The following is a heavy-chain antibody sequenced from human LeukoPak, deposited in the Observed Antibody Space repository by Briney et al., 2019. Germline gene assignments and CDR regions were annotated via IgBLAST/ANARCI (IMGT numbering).Heavy chain of an antibody. CDR3: AKDVGSYDSWCFDY. J-gene: IGHJ4*02. Sequence: GGSLRLSCAASGFTFSSYSMNWVRQAPGKGLEWVSSISSSSSYIYYADSVKGRFTISRDTAKNSLYLQMNSLRAEDTAVYYRAKDVGSYDSWCFDYWGQGTLVTVSS. CDR1: GFTFSSYS. CDR2: ISSSSSYI. D-gene: IGHD3/OR15-3a*01. V-gene: IGHV3-21*01.